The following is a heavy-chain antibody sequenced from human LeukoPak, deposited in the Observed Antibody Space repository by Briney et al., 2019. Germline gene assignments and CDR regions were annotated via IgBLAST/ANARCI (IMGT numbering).Heavy chain of an antibody. J-gene: IGHJ4*02. CDR1: GFTFGDYA. CDR2: IRSKAYGGTT. CDR3: TRDSLPIPFGGWHDY. V-gene: IGHV3-49*04. D-gene: IGHD6-19*01. Sequence: PGGPLRLSWTASGFTFGDYAMSGVGQAPGKGLEGVGFIRSKAYGGTTEYAASVNGRFTISRDDSNSIAYLQMNSLKTEDTAVYYCTRDSLPIPFGGWHDYWGQGTLVTVSS.